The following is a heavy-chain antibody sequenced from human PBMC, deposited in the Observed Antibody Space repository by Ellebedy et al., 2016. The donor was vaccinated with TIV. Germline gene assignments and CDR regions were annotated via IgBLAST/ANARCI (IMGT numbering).Heavy chain of an antibody. V-gene: IGHV5-10-1*01. J-gene: IGHJ6*02. CDR3: AINYYGSGSYVNGKLYYYYGMDV. CDR2: IDPSDSYT. CDR1: GYSFTSYW. D-gene: IGHD3-10*01. Sequence: GESLKISXTGSGYSFTSYWISWERHMPGKGLECMGRIDPSDSYTNYSPSFQGHVTISADKSISTAYLQWSSLKASDTAMYYCAINYYGSGSYVNGKLYYYYGMDVWGQGTTVTVSS.